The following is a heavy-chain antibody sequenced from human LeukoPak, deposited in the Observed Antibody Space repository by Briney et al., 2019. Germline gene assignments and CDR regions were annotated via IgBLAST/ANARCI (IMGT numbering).Heavy chain of an antibody. V-gene: IGHV3-30*18. J-gene: IGHJ4*02. D-gene: IGHD3-16*02. CDR2: ISYDGSNK. Sequence: PGGSLRLSCAASGFTFSNYAMHWVRQAPGKGLEWVAVISYDGSNKYYADSVKGRFTISRDNSKNTLYLQMISLRADDTAMYYCAKVIVGWLLDYWGQGTLVTVSS. CDR1: GFTFSNYA. CDR3: AKVIVGWLLDY.